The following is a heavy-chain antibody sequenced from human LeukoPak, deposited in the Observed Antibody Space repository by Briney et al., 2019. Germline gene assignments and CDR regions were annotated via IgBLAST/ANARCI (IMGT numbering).Heavy chain of an antibody. CDR2: IYYRGTT. J-gene: IGHJ4*02. Sequence: SETLSLTCTVSGGSISSYYWSWIRQPPGKGLEWIGNIYYRGTTNYNPSLKGRVTISVDTSKNQFSLKLSSVTAADTAVYHCARETAAGQTDYWGQGTLVTVSS. D-gene: IGHD6-13*01. CDR1: GGSISSYY. CDR3: ARETAAGQTDY. V-gene: IGHV4-59*01.